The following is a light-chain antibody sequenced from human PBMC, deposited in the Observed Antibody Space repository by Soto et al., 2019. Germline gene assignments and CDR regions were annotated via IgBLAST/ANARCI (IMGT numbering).Light chain of an antibody. V-gene: IGKV3-20*01. CDR2: GAS. Sequence: EIVLTQSPGTLSLSPGERATLSCRAGQSVSSNYLAWYQQKPGQAPRLLIYGASSRATGIPDRSSGSGSGTDFTLTIRRLEPEDFAVYYCQQYGSSYPWTFGQGTKVDIK. J-gene: IGKJ1*01. CDR1: QSVSSNY. CDR3: QQYGSSYPWT.